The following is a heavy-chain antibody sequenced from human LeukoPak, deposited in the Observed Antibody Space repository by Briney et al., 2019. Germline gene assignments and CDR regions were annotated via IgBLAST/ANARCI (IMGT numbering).Heavy chain of an antibody. D-gene: IGHD3-3*01. J-gene: IGHJ3*02. CDR2: ISGSGGST. CDR3: AKGDDFWSGYYTSDAFDI. V-gene: IGHV3-23*01. Sequence: GGSLRLSCAAFGFTFSSYAMSWVRQAPGKGLEWVSAISGSGGSTYYADSVKGRFTISRDNSKNTLYLQMNSLRAEDTAVYYCAKGDDFWSGYYTSDAFDIWGQGTMVTVSS. CDR1: GFTFSSYA.